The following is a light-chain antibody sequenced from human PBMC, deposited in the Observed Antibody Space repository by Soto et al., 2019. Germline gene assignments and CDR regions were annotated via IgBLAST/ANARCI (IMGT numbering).Light chain of an antibody. CDR1: QSASGN. CDR3: QQYNKWTLT. Sequence: EIVMTQSPATLSVSPGERATLSCRASQSASGNLAWYQQKPGQAPRLLNYGASTRATGIPARISGSGSGTEFTLTISSLQSEDFAVYYCQQYNKWTLTFGGGTKVEI. V-gene: IGKV3-15*01. J-gene: IGKJ4*01. CDR2: GAS.